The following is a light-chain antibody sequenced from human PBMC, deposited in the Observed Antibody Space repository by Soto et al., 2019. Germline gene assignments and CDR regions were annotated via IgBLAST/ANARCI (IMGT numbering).Light chain of an antibody. CDR2: GAS. J-gene: IGKJ2*01. CDR1: QSVSSN. Sequence: EIVMTQSPATLSVSPGERATLSCRASQSVSSNLAWYQQKPGQAPRRLIYGASTRATGIPARFSGSGSGTEFILTISSLQDEDFAVEYCQQYNNWPPYTFGQGTKLEIK. V-gene: IGKV3-15*01. CDR3: QQYNNWPPYT.